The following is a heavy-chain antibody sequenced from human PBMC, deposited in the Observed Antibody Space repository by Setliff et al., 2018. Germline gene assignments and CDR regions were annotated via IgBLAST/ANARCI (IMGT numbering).Heavy chain of an antibody. D-gene: IGHD3-3*01. CDR2: IYYSGST. CDR3: AREGYYNFWSGFMDV. Sequence: PSETLSLTCAVSGGSISSHYWSWIRQPPGKGLEWIGYIYYSGSTNYNPSLKSRVTISVDTSKNQFSLKLSPVTAADTAVYYCAREGYYNFWSGFMDVWGQGTTVTVS. V-gene: IGHV4-59*11. J-gene: IGHJ6*02. CDR1: GGSISSHY.